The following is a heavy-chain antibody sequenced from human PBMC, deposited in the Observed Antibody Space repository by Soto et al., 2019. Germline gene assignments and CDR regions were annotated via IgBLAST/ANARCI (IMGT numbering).Heavy chain of an antibody. Sequence: SETLTLTCTVSGGSISSYYWSWIRQPPGKGLEWIGYIYYSGSTNYNPSLKSRVTISVDTSKNQFSLKLSSVTAADTAVYYCARVGLRYFDWLPEGPYYYYMDVWGKGTTVTVSS. CDR3: ARVGLRYFDWLPEGPYYYYMDV. CDR2: IYYSGST. V-gene: IGHV4-59*08. J-gene: IGHJ6*03. CDR1: GGSISSYY. D-gene: IGHD3-9*01.